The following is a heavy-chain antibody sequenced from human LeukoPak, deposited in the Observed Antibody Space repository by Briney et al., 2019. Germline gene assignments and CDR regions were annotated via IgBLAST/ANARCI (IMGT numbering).Heavy chain of an antibody. V-gene: IGHV3-48*04. Sequence: GGSLRLSCTVSGFTFSTYSMNWVRQAPGKGLEWVSYISSSGSTIYYADSVKGRFTISRDNAKNSLYLQMNSLRAEDTAVYYCAELGITMIGGVWGKGTTVTISS. CDR2: ISSSGSTI. J-gene: IGHJ6*04. CDR3: AELGITMIGGV. CDR1: GFTFSTYS. D-gene: IGHD3-10*02.